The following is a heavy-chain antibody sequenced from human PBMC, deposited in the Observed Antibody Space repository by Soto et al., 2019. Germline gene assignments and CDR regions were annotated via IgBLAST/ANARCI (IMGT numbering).Heavy chain of an antibody. V-gene: IGHV1-8*01. J-gene: IGHJ5*02. Sequence: QVQLVQSGAEVKKPGAAVKVSCNTSGYTFTSYDINWVRQATGQGLEWIGWMNPNSGHTGYAQKFQGRLTMNRNTSIGTAYTELSSLTSDDTAVYYCARGGKSSCWIGKLDPWGQGTLVTVSS. D-gene: IGHD6-13*01. CDR2: MNPNSGHT. CDR3: ARGGKSSCWIGKLDP. CDR1: GYTFTSYD.